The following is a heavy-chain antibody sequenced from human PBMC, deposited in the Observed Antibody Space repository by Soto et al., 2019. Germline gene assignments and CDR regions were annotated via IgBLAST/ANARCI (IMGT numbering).Heavy chain of an antibody. CDR3: ARAWVVVTAPDY. V-gene: IGHV1-3*01. D-gene: IGHD2-21*02. CDR1: GYTFTSYA. J-gene: IGHJ4*02. Sequence: ASVKVSCKASGYTFTSYAMHCVREAPGQRLEWMGWINAGNGNTKYSQKFQGRVTITRDTSASTAYMELSSLRSADTAVYYSARAWVVVTAPDYWGQGTLVTVSS. CDR2: INAGNGNT.